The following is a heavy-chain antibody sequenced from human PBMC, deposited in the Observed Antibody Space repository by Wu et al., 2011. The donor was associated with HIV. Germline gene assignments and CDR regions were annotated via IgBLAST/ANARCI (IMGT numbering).Heavy chain of an antibody. D-gene: IGHD4-23*01. CDR2: INPSGGST. CDR1: GYTFTSSY. Sequence: QVQLVQSGAEVKKPGASVKVSCKASGYTFTSSYMHWVRQAPGQGLEWMGIINPSGGSTTYAQKFQGRVTMTRDTSTSTVYMDLSSLRSEDTALYFCARGWATVGTPGDWFIDFWGQGTLVIVSS. J-gene: IGHJ4*02. CDR3: ARGWATVGTPGDWFIDF. V-gene: IGHV1-46*01.